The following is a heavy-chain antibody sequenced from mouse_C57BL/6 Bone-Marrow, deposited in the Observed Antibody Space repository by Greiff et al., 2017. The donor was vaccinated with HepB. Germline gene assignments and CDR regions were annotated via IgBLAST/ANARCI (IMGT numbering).Heavy chain of an antibody. CDR2: ISNGGGST. Sequence: EVKLVESGGGLVQPGGSLKLSCAASGFTFSDYYMHWVRQTPEKRLEWVAYISNGGGSTYYPDTVKGRFTISRDNAKNTLYLQLSRLKSEDTAMYYCARRLRGFYYYAMDYWGQGTSVTVSS. CDR3: ARRLRGFYYYAMDY. D-gene: IGHD1-1*01. J-gene: IGHJ4*01. V-gene: IGHV5-12*01. CDR1: GFTFSDYY.